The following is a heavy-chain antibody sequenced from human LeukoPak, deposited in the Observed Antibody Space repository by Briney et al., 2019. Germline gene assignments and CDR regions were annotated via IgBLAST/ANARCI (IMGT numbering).Heavy chain of an antibody. CDR3: AREQAGFVVVTAIPYYFDY. J-gene: IGHJ4*02. D-gene: IGHD2-21*02. Sequence: SETLSLTCSVSSGSITSYYWSWLRQPPGKGLEWIGSIYYSGSTYYNPSLKSRVTISVDTSKNQFSLKLSSVTAADTAVYYCAREQAGFVVVTAIPYYFDYWGQGTLVTVSS. CDR2: IYYSGST. V-gene: IGHV4-59*12. CDR1: SGSITSYY.